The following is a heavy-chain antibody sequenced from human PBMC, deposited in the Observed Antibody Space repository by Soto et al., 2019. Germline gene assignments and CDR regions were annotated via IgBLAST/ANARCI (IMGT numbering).Heavy chain of an antibody. CDR3: AGSDYGDFNYYYYGMDV. D-gene: IGHD4-17*01. J-gene: IGHJ6*02. Sequence: ASVKVSCKASGGTFSSYAISWVRQAPGQGLEWMGGIIPIFGTANYAQKFQGRVTITADESTSTAYMELSSLRSEDTAVYYCAGSDYGDFNYYYYGMDVWGQGTTVTVSS. CDR2: IIPIFGTA. V-gene: IGHV1-69*13. CDR1: GGTFSSYA.